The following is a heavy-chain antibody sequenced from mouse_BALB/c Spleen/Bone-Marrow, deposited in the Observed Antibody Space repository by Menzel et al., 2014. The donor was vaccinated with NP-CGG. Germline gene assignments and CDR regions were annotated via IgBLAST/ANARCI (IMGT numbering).Heavy chain of an antibody. CDR3: NANYGNYDPMDY. CDR2: IDPENGDT. J-gene: IGHJ4*01. V-gene: IGHV14-4*02. CDR1: GFNIKDYY. Sequence: DVQLQESGAELVRSGASVRLSCTASGFNIKDYYIHWVKQRPKQGLEWIGWIDPENGDTEYAPKFQDKATVTADTSSNTAYLQLSSLASEDTAVCYCNANYGNYDPMDYWGPGTSVTVSS. D-gene: IGHD2-1*01.